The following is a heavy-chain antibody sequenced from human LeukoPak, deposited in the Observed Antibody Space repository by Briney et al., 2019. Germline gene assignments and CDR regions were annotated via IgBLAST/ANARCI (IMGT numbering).Heavy chain of an antibody. V-gene: IGHV3-23*01. CDR2: ISGSGGRT. Sequence: GGSLRLSCAASGFTFSSYWMSWVRQAPGKGLEWVSSISGSGGRTYYADSVKGRFTISRDNSKNTLYLQMNSLRAEDTAVYYCAKDGGISLWYGMDVWGQGTTVTVSS. J-gene: IGHJ6*02. D-gene: IGHD3-10*01. CDR3: AKDGGISLWYGMDV. CDR1: GFTFSSYW.